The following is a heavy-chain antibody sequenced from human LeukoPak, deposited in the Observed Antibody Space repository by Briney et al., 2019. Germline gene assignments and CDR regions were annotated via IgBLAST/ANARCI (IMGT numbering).Heavy chain of an antibody. J-gene: IGHJ4*02. D-gene: IGHD3-10*01. CDR2: IGTAGDT. V-gene: IGHV3-13*01. Sequence: GGSLRLSCAASGSTFSSYDMHWVRHATGKGLEWVSAIGTAGDTYYPGSVKGRFTISRENAKNSLYLQMNSLRAGDTAVYYCARATYYYGSGSYYYFDYWGQGTLVTVSS. CDR1: GSTFSSYD. CDR3: ARATYYYGSGSYYYFDY.